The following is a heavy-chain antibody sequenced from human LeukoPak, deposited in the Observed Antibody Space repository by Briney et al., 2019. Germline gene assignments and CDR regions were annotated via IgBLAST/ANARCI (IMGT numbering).Heavy chain of an antibody. V-gene: IGHV4-39*07. CDR2: IYSSGNT. Sequence: SETLSLTCAVSGASISSSNYYWGWVRQSPGKGLEWIGNIYSSGNTYYNASLKSRVTMYIDTSKNQFSLKLSSVTAADTAVYYCARGTHMIVRNWGQGTLVTVSS. CDR3: ARGTHMIVRN. J-gene: IGHJ4*02. D-gene: IGHD3-22*01. CDR1: GASISSSNYY.